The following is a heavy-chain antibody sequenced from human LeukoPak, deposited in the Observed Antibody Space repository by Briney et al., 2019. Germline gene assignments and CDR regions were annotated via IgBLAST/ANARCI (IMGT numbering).Heavy chain of an antibody. J-gene: IGHJ5*02. V-gene: IGHV1-2*06. Sequence: ASVTVSCKASGYTFTGYYMHWVRQAPGQGLEWMGRINPNSGGTNYAQKFQGRVTMTRDTSISTAYMELSRLRSDDTAVYYCARQGGYDFWSGYYENWFDPWGQGTLVTVSS. D-gene: IGHD3-3*01. CDR3: ARQGGYDFWSGYYENWFDP. CDR1: GYTFTGYY. CDR2: INPNSGGT.